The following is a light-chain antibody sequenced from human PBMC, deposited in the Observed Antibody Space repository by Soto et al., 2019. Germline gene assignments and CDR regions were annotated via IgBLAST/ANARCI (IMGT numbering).Light chain of an antibody. V-gene: IGKV1-5*03. CDR1: QSISSW. CDR3: QQYNGNSRT. Sequence: DIQMTQSPSTLSASVGDRVTITCRASQSISSWLAWYQHKPGKAPKLLIYKASSLESGVPSRFSGSGSGTEFTLTISSLQPDDFATYYCQQYNGNSRTFGQGTKVDI. J-gene: IGKJ1*01. CDR2: KAS.